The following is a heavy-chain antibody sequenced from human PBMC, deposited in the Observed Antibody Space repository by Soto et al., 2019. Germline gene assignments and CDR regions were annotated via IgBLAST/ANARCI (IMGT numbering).Heavy chain of an antibody. J-gene: IGHJ4*02. Sequence: PGGSLRLSCAASGFTFSSYGMHWVRQAPGKGLEWVAVISYDGSNKYYADSVKGRFTISRDNSKNTLYLQMNSLRAEDTAVYYCAKDRDAVSTIAAAGIGVFDYWGQGTLVTVSS. D-gene: IGHD6-13*01. CDR1: GFTFSSYG. CDR3: AKDRDAVSTIAAAGIGVFDY. V-gene: IGHV3-30*18. CDR2: ISYDGSNK.